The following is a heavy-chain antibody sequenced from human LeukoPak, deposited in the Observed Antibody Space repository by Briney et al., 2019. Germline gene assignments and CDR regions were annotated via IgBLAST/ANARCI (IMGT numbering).Heavy chain of an antibody. CDR3: ASPEWLPDSIDI. D-gene: IGHD3-3*01. CDR2: IKQDGSEK. Sequence: GGSLRLSCAASGLTFSNYWMTWVRQAPGKGLEWVATIKQDGSEKFYVDSVKGRFTISRDNAKNSLYLQMNSLRVEDTAICYCASPEWLPDSIDIWGQGTMVTVSS. V-gene: IGHV3-7*01. CDR1: GLTFSNYW. J-gene: IGHJ3*02.